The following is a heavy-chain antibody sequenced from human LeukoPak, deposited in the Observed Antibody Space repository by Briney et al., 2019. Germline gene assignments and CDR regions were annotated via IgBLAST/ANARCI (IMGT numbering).Heavy chain of an antibody. J-gene: IGHJ6*02. CDR2: INPSGGST. CDR3: ARGGGYCSSTSCYGNYYYYGMDV. V-gene: IGHV1-46*01. D-gene: IGHD2-2*01. CDR1: GYTFTSYY. Sequence: ASVKVSCKASGYTFTSYYMHWVRQAPGQGLEWMGIINPSGGSTSYAQKFQGRVTMTRDTSTSTVYMELSSLRSEDTAVYYCARGGGYCSSTSCYGNYYYYGMDVWGQGTMVTVSS.